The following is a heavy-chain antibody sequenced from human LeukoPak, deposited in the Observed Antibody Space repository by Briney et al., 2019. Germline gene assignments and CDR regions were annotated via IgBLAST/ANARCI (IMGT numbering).Heavy chain of an antibody. CDR3: ANQAQWGFDF. CDR2: FGPEDGET. J-gene: IGHJ4*02. D-gene: IGHD1-26*01. Sequence: ASVKVSCKVSGYTLTESSLHWVRQAPGKGLEWMGGFGPEDGETIYSQKFQGRVTMTEDTSTDTAYMELSSLRSEDTAVYYCANQAQWGFDFWGQGTLVRVSS. CDR1: GYTLTESS. V-gene: IGHV1-24*01.